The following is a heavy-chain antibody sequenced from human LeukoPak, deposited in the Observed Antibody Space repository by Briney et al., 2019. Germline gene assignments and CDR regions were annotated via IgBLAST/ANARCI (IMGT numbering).Heavy chain of an antibody. D-gene: IGHD3-10*01. Sequence: SLRLSCAASGFTFDDYAMHWVRQAPGKGLEWVSGISWNSGSIGYADSVKGRFTISRDNAKNSLYLQMNSLRAEDTALYYCAKLVWFGELSYAFDIWGQGTMVTVSS. CDR3: AKLVWFGELSYAFDI. CDR2: ISWNSGSI. J-gene: IGHJ3*02. V-gene: IGHV3-9*01. CDR1: GFTFDDYA.